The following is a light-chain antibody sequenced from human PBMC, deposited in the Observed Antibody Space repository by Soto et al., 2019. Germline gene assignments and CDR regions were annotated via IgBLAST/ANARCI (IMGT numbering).Light chain of an antibody. Sequence: QSVLTQPASVSGSPGQSITIPCTGTSSDVGGYNYVSWYQQHPGKAPKLMIYEVSNRPSGVSNRFSGSKSGNTASLTISGLQAEDEADYYCSSYTSSSPRVFGGGTKLTVL. V-gene: IGLV2-14*01. CDR3: SSYTSSSPRV. J-gene: IGLJ3*02. CDR2: EVS. CDR1: SSDVGGYNY.